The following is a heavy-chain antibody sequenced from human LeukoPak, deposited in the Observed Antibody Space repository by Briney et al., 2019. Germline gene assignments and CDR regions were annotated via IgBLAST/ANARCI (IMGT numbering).Heavy chain of an antibody. D-gene: IGHD2/OR15-2a*01. CDR2: IKDDGSEK. CDR1: GFTFSSNW. Sequence: RGSLRLSCVVSGFTFSSNWIGWVRQAPGKGLEWVANIKDDGSEKEYVDSVKGRFTISRDNAKSAVYLQMNSLRAEDTAVYYCASNSRWGKGTTVTVSS. CDR3: ASNSR. J-gene: IGHJ6*04. V-gene: IGHV3-7*01.